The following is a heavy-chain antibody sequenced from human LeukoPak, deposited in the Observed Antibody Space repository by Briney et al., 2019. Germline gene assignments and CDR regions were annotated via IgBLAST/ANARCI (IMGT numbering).Heavy chain of an antibody. CDR3: ARDRPSYYYDSSGYPDY. D-gene: IGHD3-22*01. CDR2: IRYDGSNK. CDR1: GFTFSSYA. V-gene: IGHV3-30*02. Sequence: GGSLRPSCAASGFTFSSYAMSWVRQAPGKEPQWVVFIRYDGSNKYYADSVNGRFTISRDNSKNTLYLQMNSLRAEDTAVYYCARDRPSYYYDSSGYPDYWGQGTLVTVSS. J-gene: IGHJ4*02.